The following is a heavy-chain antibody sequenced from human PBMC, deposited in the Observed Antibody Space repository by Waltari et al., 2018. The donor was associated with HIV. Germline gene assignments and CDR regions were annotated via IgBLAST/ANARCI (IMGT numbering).Heavy chain of an antibody. CDR2: IYTSGST. V-gene: IGHV4-61*02. J-gene: IGHJ4*02. CDR1: GGPISSGSHS. D-gene: IGHD2-15*01. CDR3: ARYYCSGGSCSDY. Sequence: QVQLQESGPGLVKPYHTLSLPCPVPGGPISSGSHSCSWLRQPAGKGLEWIGRIYTSGSTNYNPSLKSRVTISVDTSKNQFSLKLSSVTAADTAVYYCARYYCSGGSCSDYWGQGTLVTVSS.